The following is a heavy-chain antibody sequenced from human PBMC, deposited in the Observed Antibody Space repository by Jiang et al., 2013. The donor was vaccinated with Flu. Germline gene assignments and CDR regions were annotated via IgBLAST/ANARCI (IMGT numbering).Heavy chain of an antibody. D-gene: IGHD5-12*01. J-gene: IGHJ4*02. CDR2: IYYSGST. CDR3: ARPGGYDRGVDY. CDR1: GGSISSSSYY. V-gene: IGHV4-39*01. Sequence: LLKPSETLSLTCTVSGGSISSSSYYWGWIRQPPGKGLEWIGSIYYSGSTYYNPSLKSRVTISVDTSNNQFSLKLSSVTAADTAVYYCARPGGYDRGVDYWGQGTLVTVSS.